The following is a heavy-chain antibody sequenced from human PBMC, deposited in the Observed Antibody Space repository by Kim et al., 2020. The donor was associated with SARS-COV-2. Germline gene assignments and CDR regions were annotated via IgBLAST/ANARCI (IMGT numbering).Heavy chain of an antibody. V-gene: IGHV1-18*04. CDR3: VRGSFDAYEYTYDLSRNEPSDYTDMDV. D-gene: IGHD6-6*01. Sequence: ASVKVSCKASGYRFANYGINWVRQAPRQGLEWMGWISGRSGNTIYSQKFQGRLTITADTSTSTAYVEMRSLRSDDTALYYCVRGSFDAYEYTYDLSRNEPSDYTDMDVWGQGTTVTVSS. CDR2: ISGRSGNT. CDR1: GYRFANYG. J-gene: IGHJ6*02.